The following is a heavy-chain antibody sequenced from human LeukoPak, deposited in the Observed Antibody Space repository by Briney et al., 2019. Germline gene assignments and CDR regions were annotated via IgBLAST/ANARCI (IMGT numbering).Heavy chain of an antibody. Sequence: GGSLRLSCAASGFTFSSYWMSWVCQAPGKGLEWVANIKQDGSEKYYVDSVKGRFTISRDNAKNSLYLQMNSLRAEDTAVYYCARDVSLEYFDYRGQGTLVTVSS. V-gene: IGHV3-7*03. CDR2: IKQDGSEK. D-gene: IGHD5-24*01. CDR1: GFTFSSYW. J-gene: IGHJ4*02. CDR3: ARDVSLEYFDY.